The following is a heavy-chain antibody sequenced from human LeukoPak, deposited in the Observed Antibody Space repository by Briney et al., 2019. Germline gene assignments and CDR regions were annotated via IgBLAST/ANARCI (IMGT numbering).Heavy chain of an antibody. Sequence: GSLRLSCAASGFTVSSNYMNWVRQAPGKGLEWVSAIYSGGSTYYADSVKGRFTISRDNSKNTLYLQMNSLRAEDTAVYYCAKDLNDSSGYYLHDAFDIWGQGTMVTVSS. D-gene: IGHD3-22*01. CDR3: AKDLNDSSGYYLHDAFDI. CDR1: GFTVSSNY. CDR2: IYSGGST. J-gene: IGHJ3*02. V-gene: IGHV3-66*01.